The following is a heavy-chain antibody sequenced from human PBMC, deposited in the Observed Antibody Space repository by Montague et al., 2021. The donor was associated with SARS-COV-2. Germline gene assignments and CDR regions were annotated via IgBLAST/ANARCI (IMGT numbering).Heavy chain of an antibody. Sequence: SLRLSCAASGFTFSAYTMNWVRQAPGKGLEWVSSIGGTTGYIYYADSVKGRFTISRDNAKNSLYLQMDSLRADDTAIYYCWRSSCPWGQGTLVTVSS. CDR2: IGGTTGYI. J-gene: IGHJ5*02. CDR1: GFTFSAYT. D-gene: IGHD2-2*01. V-gene: IGHV3-21*01. CDR3: WRSSCP.